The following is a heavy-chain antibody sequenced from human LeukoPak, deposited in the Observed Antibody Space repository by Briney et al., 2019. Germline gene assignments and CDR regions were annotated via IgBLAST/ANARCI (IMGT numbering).Heavy chain of an antibody. V-gene: IGHV3-48*01. CDR3: ARSKQLLEYYFDP. Sequence: AGGSLRLSCAASGFTFSSYEMNWVRQAPGKGLEWVAYISGSSGSIYYADSVKGRFTISRDNDKNPLYLHMKSLRAEDTAVYYCARSKQLLEYYFDPWGQGTLVTVSS. J-gene: IGHJ5*02. CDR1: GFTFSSYE. D-gene: IGHD2/OR15-2a*01. CDR2: ISGSSGSI.